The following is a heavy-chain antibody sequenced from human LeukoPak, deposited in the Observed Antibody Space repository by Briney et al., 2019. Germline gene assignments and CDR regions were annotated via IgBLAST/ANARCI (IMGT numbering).Heavy chain of an antibody. Sequence: PSETLSLTCAVSGGSISSGGYFWSWIRQPPGKGLEWIGYIYHSGSTYYNPSLKSRVTISVDRSKNQFSLKLSSVTAADTAVYYCAGNHYYDGYFDYWGQGTLVTVSS. CDR2: IYHSGST. D-gene: IGHD3-22*01. V-gene: IGHV4-30-2*01. CDR1: GGSISSGGYF. CDR3: AGNHYYDGYFDY. J-gene: IGHJ4*02.